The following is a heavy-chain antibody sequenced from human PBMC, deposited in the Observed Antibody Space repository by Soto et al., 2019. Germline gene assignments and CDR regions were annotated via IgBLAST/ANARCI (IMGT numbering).Heavy chain of an antibody. Sequence: PGGYLRLSCAASGFTYSDNYVSWIRQAPGKGLLWVSYISTSSSYTNYADSVKGRFTISRDNAKNSLDLQMNSLRDEDTAVYYCARGGSITGYDLCGQGTLVTVSS. CDR1: GFTYSDNY. V-gene: IGHV3-11*06. D-gene: IGHD3-9*01. CDR2: ISTSSSYT. CDR3: ARGGSITGYDL. J-gene: IGHJ5*02.